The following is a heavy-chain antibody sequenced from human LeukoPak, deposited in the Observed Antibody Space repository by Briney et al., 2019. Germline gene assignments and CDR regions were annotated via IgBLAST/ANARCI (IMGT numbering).Heavy chain of an antibody. D-gene: IGHD3-10*01. CDR2: MNPNSGNT. CDR3: ARGSMIRGTADDY. V-gene: IGHV1-8*01. Sequence: GASVKVSCKASGYTFIYYDINWVRQATGQGLEWMGWMNPNSGNTGYAQKFQGRVTMTRNTSITTAYMELSGLRSEDTAIYYCARGSMIRGTADDYWGQGTLVTVSS. CDR1: GYTFIYYD. J-gene: IGHJ4*02.